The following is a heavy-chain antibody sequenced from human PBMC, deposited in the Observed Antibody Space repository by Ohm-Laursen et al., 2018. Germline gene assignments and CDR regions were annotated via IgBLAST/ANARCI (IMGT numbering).Heavy chain of an antibody. CDR1: GFTFSSYG. CDR2: ISYDGSNK. J-gene: IGHJ6*02. V-gene: IGHV3-30*18. Sequence: SLRLSCTASGFTFSSYGMHWVRQAPGKGLEWVAVISYDGSNKYYADSVKGRFTISRDNSKNTLYLQMNSLRAEDTAVYYCAKEGIPLYYYGMDVWGQGTTVTVSS. D-gene: IGHD2-2*02. CDR3: AKEGIPLYYYGMDV.